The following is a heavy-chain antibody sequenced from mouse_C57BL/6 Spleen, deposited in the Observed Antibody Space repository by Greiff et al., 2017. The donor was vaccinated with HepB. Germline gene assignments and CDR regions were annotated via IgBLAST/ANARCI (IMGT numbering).Heavy chain of an antibody. Sequence: QVQLKQPGAELVKPGASVKLSCKASGYTFTSYWMHWVKQRPGQGLEWIGMIHPNSGSTNYNEKFKSKATLTVDKSSSTAYMQLSSLTSEDSAVYYCAGITTGLDYFDYWGQGTTLTVSS. J-gene: IGHJ2*01. CDR3: AGITTGLDYFDY. D-gene: IGHD1-1*01. CDR1: GYTFTSYW. CDR2: IHPNSGST. V-gene: IGHV1-64*01.